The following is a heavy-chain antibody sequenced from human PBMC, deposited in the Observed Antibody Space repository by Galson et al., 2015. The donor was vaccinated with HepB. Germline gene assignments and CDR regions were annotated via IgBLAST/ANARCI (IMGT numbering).Heavy chain of an antibody. D-gene: IGHD6-13*01. V-gene: IGHV4-59*01. CDR3: ARDLYSSSWYWFDP. J-gene: IGHJ5*02. CDR2: IYYSGST. Sequence: ETLSLTCTVSGGSISSYYWSWIRQPPGKGLEWIGYIYYSGSTNYNPSLKSRVTISVDTSKNQFSLKLSSVTAADTAVYYCARDLYSSSWYWFDPWGQGTLVTVSS. CDR1: GGSISSYY.